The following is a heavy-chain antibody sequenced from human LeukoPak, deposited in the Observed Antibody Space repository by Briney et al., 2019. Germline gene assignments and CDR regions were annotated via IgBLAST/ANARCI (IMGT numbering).Heavy chain of an antibody. J-gene: IGHJ4*02. CDR1: GFTFSSYE. CDR3: AKGKNSGWFPFDY. V-gene: IGHV3-48*03. D-gene: IGHD3-22*01. Sequence: GGSLRLSCAASGFTFSSYEMNWVRQAPGKGLEWVSYISSSGSTIYYADSVKGRFTISRDNAKNSLYLQMNSLRAEDMALYYCAKGKNSGWFPFDYWGQGTLVTVSS. CDR2: ISSSGSTI.